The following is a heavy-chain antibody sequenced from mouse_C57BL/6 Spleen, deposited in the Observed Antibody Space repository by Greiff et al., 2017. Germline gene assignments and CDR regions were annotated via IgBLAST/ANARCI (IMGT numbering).Heavy chain of an antibody. D-gene: IGHD6-2*01. Sequence: QVQLQQSGAELMKPGASVKLSCKATGYTFTGYWIEWVKQRPGHGLEWIGEILPGNGSTNYNEKFKGRATFTEDTSSNTTYMQLSSQTTEDSAIYYCARWLSVDAMDYWGQGTSVTVSS. CDR2: ILPGNGST. J-gene: IGHJ4*01. V-gene: IGHV1-9*01. CDR1: GYTFTGYW. CDR3: ARWLSVDAMDY.